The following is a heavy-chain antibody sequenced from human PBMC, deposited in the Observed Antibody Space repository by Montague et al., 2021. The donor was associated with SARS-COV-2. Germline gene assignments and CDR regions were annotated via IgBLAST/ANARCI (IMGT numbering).Heavy chain of an antibody. J-gene: IGHJ4*02. CDR3: ARGMIRGVTTPFDY. Sequence: SETLSLTCSVSSGSIISSGYYWGWIRQPPGKELEWNGNIYYSGTTYYNPSLQSRGTISVDTSKNHLSLRLSSMTDADTAVYFCARGMIRGVTTPFDYWGQGSQVTVSS. D-gene: IGHD3-10*01. CDR2: IYYSGTT. CDR1: SGSIISSGYY. V-gene: IGHV4-39*02.